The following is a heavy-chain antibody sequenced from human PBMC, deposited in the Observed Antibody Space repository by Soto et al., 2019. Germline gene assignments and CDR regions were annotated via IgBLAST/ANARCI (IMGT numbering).Heavy chain of an antibody. CDR2: LIPIFGTA. V-gene: IGHV1-69*01. Sequence: VQLVQSGAEVKKPGSSVKVSCKASGGTFSSYAISWVRQAPGQGLEWMGGLIPIFGTANYAQKFQGRVTITADESTSSAYMEMRSLRSEYTAVYYCGRDRGFVGAALYYYYCMDFWGQGTTVTVSS. CDR3: GRDRGFVGAALYYYYCMDF. CDR1: GGTFSSYA. J-gene: IGHJ6*02. D-gene: IGHD1-26*01.